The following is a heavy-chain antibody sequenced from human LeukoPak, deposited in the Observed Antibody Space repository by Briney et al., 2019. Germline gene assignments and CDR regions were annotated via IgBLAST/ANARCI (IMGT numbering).Heavy chain of an antibody. V-gene: IGHV4-31*03. CDR3: ARTDPSSSYIEK. J-gene: IGHJ4*02. Sequence: PSETLSLTCTVSGGSISSGGYYWSWIRQHPGKGLEWIGYIYYSGSTYYNPSLKSRVTISVDTSKNQFSLKLSSVTAADTAVYYCARTDPSSSYIEKWGQGTLVTVSS. D-gene: IGHD3-3*01. CDR2: IYYSGST. CDR1: GGSISSGGYY.